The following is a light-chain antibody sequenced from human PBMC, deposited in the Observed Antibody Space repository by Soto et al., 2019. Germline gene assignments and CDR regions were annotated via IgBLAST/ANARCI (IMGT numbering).Light chain of an antibody. CDR1: QSVSDSY. CDR2: GVS. CDR3: QHYGGSPVT. J-gene: IGKJ4*01. V-gene: IGKV3-20*01. Sequence: EIVLTQSPGTLSLSPGERATLSCRASQSVSDSYLAWYQQKPGQSPRLLIYGVSSRATGIPARFSGSGSGTDFTLTISRLEPEDFAVYYCQHYGGSPVTFGGGTKVEIK.